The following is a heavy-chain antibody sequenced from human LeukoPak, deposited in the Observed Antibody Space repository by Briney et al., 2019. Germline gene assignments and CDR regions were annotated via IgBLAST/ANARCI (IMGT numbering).Heavy chain of an antibody. CDR3: ARARGTSATAPDY. V-gene: IGHV3-53*01. CDR2: IYTGGST. J-gene: IGHJ4*02. CDR1: GFTFSSYA. Sequence: GGSLRLSCAASGFTFSSYAMSWVRQAPGKGLEWVSVIYTGGSTYYADSVKGRFTISRDNSKNTLYVQMNSLRAEDTAVYYCARARGTSATAPDYWGQGTLVTVSS. D-gene: IGHD1-14*01.